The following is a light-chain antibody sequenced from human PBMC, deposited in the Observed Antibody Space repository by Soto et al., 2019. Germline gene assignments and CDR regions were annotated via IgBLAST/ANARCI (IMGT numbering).Light chain of an antibody. Sequence: QSALTQPASVSGSPGQSITISCTGTSSDVGGYDYVSWYQQHPGKAPKFMIYEVSNRPSGVSNRFSGSKSGNTASLTISGLQAEDEGEYYCSSYSSSGTYVIFGGGTKVTVL. CDR2: EVS. J-gene: IGLJ2*01. V-gene: IGLV2-14*01. CDR1: SSDVGGYDY. CDR3: SSYSSSGTYVI.